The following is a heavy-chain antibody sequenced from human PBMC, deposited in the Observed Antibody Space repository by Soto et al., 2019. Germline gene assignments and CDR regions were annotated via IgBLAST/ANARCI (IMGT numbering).Heavy chain of an antibody. D-gene: IGHD2-15*01. J-gene: IGHJ6*02. Sequence: QVQLVQSGAEVKKPGSSVKVSCKASGVTFSSYAISWVRQAPGQGLEWMGGIIPIFGTANYAQKFQGRVKITADESTSTAYMELSSLRSEDTAVYYCAEGRRSSHRVYYYDGMDVWGQGTTVTVSS. CDR1: GVTFSSYA. CDR3: AEGRRSSHRVYYYDGMDV. V-gene: IGHV1-69*01. CDR2: IIPIFGTA.